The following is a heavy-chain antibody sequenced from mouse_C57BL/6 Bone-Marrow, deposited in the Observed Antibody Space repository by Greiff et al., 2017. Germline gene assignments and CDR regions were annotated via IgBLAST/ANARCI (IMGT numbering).Heavy chain of an antibody. V-gene: IGHV1-42*01. CDR3: ARRGYSNYGFDY. CDR2: INPSTGGT. CDR1: GYSFTGYY. J-gene: IGHJ2*01. D-gene: IGHD2-5*01. Sequence: VHVKQSGPELVKPGASVKISCKASGYSFTGYYMNWVKQSPEKSLEWIGEINPSTGGTTYNQKFKAKATLTVDKSSSTAYMQLKSLTSEDSAVYYCARRGYSNYGFDYWGQGTTLTVSS.